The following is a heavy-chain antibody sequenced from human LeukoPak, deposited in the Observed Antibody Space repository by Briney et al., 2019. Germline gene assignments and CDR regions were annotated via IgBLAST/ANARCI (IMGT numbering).Heavy chain of an antibody. D-gene: IGHD3-10*01. V-gene: IGHV3-72*01. Sequence: PGGSLRLSCAASGFTFSDHAMDWVRQAPGKGLEWVGRIRNKANSYTTEYAASVQGRFTVSRDDSKNSLYLQMSSLRAEDTAVYYCARDHNYYDSGRGFDPWGQGTLVTVSS. CDR1: GFTFSDHA. J-gene: IGHJ5*02. CDR3: ARDHNYYDSGRGFDP. CDR2: IRNKANSYTT.